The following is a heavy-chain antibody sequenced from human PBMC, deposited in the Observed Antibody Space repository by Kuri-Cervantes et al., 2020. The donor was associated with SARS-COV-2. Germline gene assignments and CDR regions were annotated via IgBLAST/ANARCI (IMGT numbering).Heavy chain of an antibody. J-gene: IGHJ6*03. CDR3: ARGVRGNWDSQHNYYYYMDV. V-gene: IGHV1-18*01. CDR1: GYTFTNYG. CDR2: ISAYNGYT. Sequence: ASVKVSCKASGYTFTNYGITWVRQAPGQGLEWMGWISAYNGYTIYAQKLQGRVTMTTDTSTTTAYMELRSLRSDDTAVYYCARGVRGNWDSQHNYYYYMDVWGKGTTVTVSS. D-gene: IGHD1-7*01.